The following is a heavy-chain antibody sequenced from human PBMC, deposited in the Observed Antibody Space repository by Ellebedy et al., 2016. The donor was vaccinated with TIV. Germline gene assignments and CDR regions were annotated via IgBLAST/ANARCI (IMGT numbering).Heavy chain of an antibody. V-gene: IGHV2-5*01. CDR2: IYWNDDK. J-gene: IGHJ4*02. CDR1: GFSFNTSRVG. D-gene: IGHD5-12*01. CDR3: AHRRLHGYDMRPFDY. Sequence: SGPTLVXPTQTLTLTCTCPGFSFNTSRVGVGWIRQPPGKALEWLALIYWNDDKRYSPSLKSRLTITKDTSKNQVVLTLTNMDPVDTATYYCAHRRLHGYDMRPFDYWGQGTLVTVSS.